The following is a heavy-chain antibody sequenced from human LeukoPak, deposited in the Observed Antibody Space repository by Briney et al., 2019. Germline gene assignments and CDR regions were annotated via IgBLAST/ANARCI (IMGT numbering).Heavy chain of an antibody. D-gene: IGHD3-22*01. Sequence: GGSLRLSCAASGFTFSSYGMYWVRQAPGKGLEWVAVIWYDGSNKYYADSVKGRFTISRDNSKNTLYLQMNSLRAEDTAVYYCARDSWYDSSGCFDYWGQGTLVTVSS. J-gene: IGHJ4*02. CDR2: IWYDGSNK. CDR1: GFTFSSYG. CDR3: ARDSWYDSSGCFDY. V-gene: IGHV3-33*01.